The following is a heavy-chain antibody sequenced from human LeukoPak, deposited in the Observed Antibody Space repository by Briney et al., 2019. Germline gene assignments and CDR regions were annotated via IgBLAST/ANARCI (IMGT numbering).Heavy chain of an antibody. V-gene: IGHV4-39*07. D-gene: IGHD6-6*01. CDR2: IYYSGST. J-gene: IGHJ4*02. Sequence: PSETLSLTCTVSGGSISSSSYYWGWIRQPPGKGLEWIGSIYYSGSTYYNPSLKSRVTISVDTSKNQFSLKLSSVTAADTAVYYCATLSYSSSATGDYWGQGTLVTVSS. CDR1: GGSISSSSYY. CDR3: ATLSYSSSATGDY.